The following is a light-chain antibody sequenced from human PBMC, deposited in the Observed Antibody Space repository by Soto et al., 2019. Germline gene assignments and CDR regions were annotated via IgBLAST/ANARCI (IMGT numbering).Light chain of an antibody. CDR1: ISDIGGYYY. CDR3: TSYSSSSTFYV. Sequence: QSSLTQPSSVSGSPGQSITISCTGTISDIGGYYYVSWYQHHPGKAPKLIIYQVTNRPSGVSHRFSGSKSGNTASLTISGLQAEDEADYYCTSYSSSSTFYVFGTGTKVNVL. J-gene: IGLJ1*01. CDR2: QVT. V-gene: IGLV2-14*01.